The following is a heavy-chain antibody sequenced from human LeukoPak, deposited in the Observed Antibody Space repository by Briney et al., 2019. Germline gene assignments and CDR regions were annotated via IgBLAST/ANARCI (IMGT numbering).Heavy chain of an antibody. CDR2: INHSGST. J-gene: IGHJ5*02. CDR1: GGSISSGSYY. Sequence: PSQTLSLTCTVSGGSISSGSYYWSWIRQPPGKGLEWIGEINHSGSTNYNPSLKSRVTISVDTSKNQFSLKLSSVTAADTAVYYCASLAVWGSYYGIRWRHRNWFDPWGQGTLVTVSS. CDR3: ASLAVWGSYYGIRWRHRNWFDP. V-gene: IGHV4-39*07. D-gene: IGHD3-16*01.